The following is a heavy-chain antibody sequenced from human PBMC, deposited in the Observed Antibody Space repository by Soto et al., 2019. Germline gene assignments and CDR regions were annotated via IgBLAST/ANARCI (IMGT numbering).Heavy chain of an antibody. D-gene: IGHD3-22*01. J-gene: IGHJ4*02. CDR3: ARDHYYDSSGYYWPLFDY. CDR2: IYPGDSDT. V-gene: IGHV5-51*03. Sequence: GKSLEISCKGSGYSFTSYWIGWVRQMPGKGLEWMGIIYPGDSDTRYSPSFQGQVTISADKSISTAYLQWSSLKASDTAMYYCARDHYYDSSGYYWPLFDYWGQGTLVTVSS. CDR1: GYSFTSYW.